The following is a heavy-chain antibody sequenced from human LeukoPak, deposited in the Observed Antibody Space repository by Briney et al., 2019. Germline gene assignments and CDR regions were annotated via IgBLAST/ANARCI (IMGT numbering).Heavy chain of an antibody. CDR2: IKQDGSLT. D-gene: IGHD6-13*01. CDR1: GFIFSDFW. V-gene: IGHV3-7*03. J-gene: IGHJ4*02. CDR3: VRDSYTREWHEIESDY. Sequence: GGSLRLSCATAGFIFSDFWMTWVRQAPGKGLEWVANIKQDGSLTFYMGSAKGRFTISRDNAKSSLYLQMNSLRVGDTAIYYCVRDSYTREWHEIESDYWGQGTLVIVSS.